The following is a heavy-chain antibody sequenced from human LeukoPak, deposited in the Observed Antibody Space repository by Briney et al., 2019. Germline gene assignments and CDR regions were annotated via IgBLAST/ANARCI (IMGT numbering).Heavy chain of an antibody. CDR2: ISSSSSYI. V-gene: IGHV3-21*01. J-gene: IGHJ4*02. D-gene: IGHD5-18*01. CDR3: ARVGNSYGYYVSPFDY. Sequence: GGSLRLSCAASGFTFSSYSMNWVRQAPGKGLEWVSSISSSSSYIYYADSVKGRFTISRDNAKNSLYLQMNSLRAEGTAVYYCARVGNSYGYYVSPFDYWGQGTLVTVSS. CDR1: GFTFSSYS.